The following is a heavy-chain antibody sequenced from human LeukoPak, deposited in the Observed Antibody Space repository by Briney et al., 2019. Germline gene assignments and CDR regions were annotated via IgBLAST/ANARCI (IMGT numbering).Heavy chain of an antibody. Sequence: SQTLSLTCAVSGDSVSSNSAAWNWSRQSPSRGLEWLGRTYYRSKWYNDYAVSVKSRITINPDTSKNQFSLQLNSVTPEDTAVYYCARSYSSGFAFFDIWGQGTMVTVSS. V-gene: IGHV6-1*01. CDR1: GDSVSSNSAA. CDR2: TYYRSKWYN. CDR3: ARSYSSGFAFFDI. D-gene: IGHD6-19*01. J-gene: IGHJ3*02.